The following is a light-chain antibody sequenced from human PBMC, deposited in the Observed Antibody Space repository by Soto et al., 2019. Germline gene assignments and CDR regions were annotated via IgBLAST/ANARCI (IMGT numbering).Light chain of an antibody. J-gene: IGKJ2*01. CDR1: QSISSW. V-gene: IGKV1-5*03. CDR2: KAS. CDR3: QQYNSYLAT. Sequence: DIQMTQSPSTLSASVGDRVTITCRASQSISSWLAWYQQKPGKAPKLLIYKASTLESGVPSRFSGSGSRTAFTLTISSLQPDDFAPYYCQQYNSYLATFGQGTKLEIK.